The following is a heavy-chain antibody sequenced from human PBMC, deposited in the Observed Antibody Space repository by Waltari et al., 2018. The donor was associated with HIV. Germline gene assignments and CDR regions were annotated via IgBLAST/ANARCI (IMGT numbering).Heavy chain of an antibody. V-gene: IGHV3-30*01. CDR3: ARDQTMTRAFDI. D-gene: IGHD3-22*01. Sequence: QVQLVESGGGVVQPGRSLRLSCAASGFTFSRYDMHWVRQAPGKGLEGVAVISYDGSNKDYADSVKGRFTISRDNSKNTLYLQMNSLRAEDTAVYYCARDQTMTRAFDIWGQGTMVTVSS. J-gene: IGHJ3*02. CDR1: GFTFSRYD. CDR2: ISYDGSNK.